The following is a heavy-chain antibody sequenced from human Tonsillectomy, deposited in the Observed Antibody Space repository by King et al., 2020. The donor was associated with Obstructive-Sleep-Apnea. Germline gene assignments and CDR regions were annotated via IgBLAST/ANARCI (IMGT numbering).Heavy chain of an antibody. CDR1: GGSISSSSYY. CDR3: ARPWATVTHSGAFDI. D-gene: IGHD4-17*01. J-gene: IGHJ3*02. V-gene: IGHV4-39*07. CDR2: IYYTGST. Sequence: QLQESGPGLVKPSETLSLMCTVSGGSISSSSYYWGWIRQPPGKGLEWIGSIYYTGSTYYNPSLKSRVTISIDTSKNQFSLKPTSVTAADTAVYYVARPWATVTHSGAFDIWGQGTMVTVSS.